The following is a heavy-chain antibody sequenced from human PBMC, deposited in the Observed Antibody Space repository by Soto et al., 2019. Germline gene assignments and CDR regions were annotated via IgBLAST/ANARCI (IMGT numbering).Heavy chain of an antibody. CDR3: ARDLGGYYDSSGYSLDY. D-gene: IGHD3-22*01. CDR2: IYYSGST. V-gene: IGHV4-59*01. J-gene: IGHJ4*02. CDR1: GGSISSDY. Sequence: PSETLSLTCTVSGGSISSDYWSWIRQPPGKGLEWIGYIYYSGSTNYNPSLKSRVTISVDTSKNQFSLKLSSVTAADTAVYYCARDLGGYYDSSGYSLDYWGQGTLVTVSS.